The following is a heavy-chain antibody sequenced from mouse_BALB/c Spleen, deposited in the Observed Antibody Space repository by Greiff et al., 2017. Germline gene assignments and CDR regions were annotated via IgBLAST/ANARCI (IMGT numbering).Heavy chain of an antibody. Sequence: EVQGVESGPELVKPGASVKISCKASGYSFTGYFMNWVKQSHGKSLEWIGRINPYNGDTFYNQKFKGKATLTVDKSSSTAHMELLSLTSEDSAVYYCGRITTVVEGAMDYWGQGTSVTVSS. V-gene: IGHV1-37*01. J-gene: IGHJ4*01. CDR3: GRITTVVEGAMDY. CDR2: INPYNGDT. D-gene: IGHD1-1*01. CDR1: GYSFTGYF.